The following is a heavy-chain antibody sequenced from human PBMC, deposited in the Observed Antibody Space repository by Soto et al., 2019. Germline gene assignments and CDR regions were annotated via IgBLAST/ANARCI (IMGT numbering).Heavy chain of an antibody. D-gene: IGHD3-22*01. Sequence: PGGSLRLSCAASGFTFSSYSMNWVRQAPGKGLEWVSYISSSSSTIYYADSVKGRFTISRDNAKNSLYLQMNSLRDEDTAVYYCAAYYYDSSGYLFDLWGRGTLVTVSS. J-gene: IGHJ2*01. V-gene: IGHV3-48*02. CDR1: GFTFSSYS. CDR3: AAYYYDSSGYLFDL. CDR2: ISSSSSTI.